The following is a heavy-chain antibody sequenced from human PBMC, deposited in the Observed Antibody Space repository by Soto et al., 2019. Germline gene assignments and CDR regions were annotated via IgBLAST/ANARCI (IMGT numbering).Heavy chain of an antibody. V-gene: IGHV4-34*01. Sequence: SETLSLTCTVSGGSIRSDHWTWICQPPGTGLEWIGEINHSESTNYNPSLKSRVTISVDTSKNQFSLKLSSVTAADTAVYFCARGINYYDSSGDSWFDPWGQGTLVTVSS. J-gene: IGHJ5*02. CDR3: ARGINYYDSSGDSWFDP. CDR2: INHSEST. D-gene: IGHD3-22*01. CDR1: GGSIRSDH.